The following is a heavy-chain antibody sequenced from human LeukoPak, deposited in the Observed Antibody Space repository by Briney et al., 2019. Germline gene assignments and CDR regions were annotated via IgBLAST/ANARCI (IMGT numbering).Heavy chain of an antibody. V-gene: IGHV4-59*01. CDR1: GGSISSYY. Sequence: PSETLSLTCTVSGGSISSYYWSWIRQPPRKGLEWIGYIYYSGSTNYNPSLKSRVTISVDTSKNQFSLKLSSVTAADTAVYYCARDHNWNDAGGFDYWGQGTLVTVSS. CDR3: ARDHNWNDAGGFDY. CDR2: IYYSGST. D-gene: IGHD1-1*01. J-gene: IGHJ4*02.